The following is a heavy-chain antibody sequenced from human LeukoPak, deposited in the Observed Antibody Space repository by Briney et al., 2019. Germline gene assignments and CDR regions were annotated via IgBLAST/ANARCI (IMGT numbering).Heavy chain of an antibody. V-gene: IGHV4-59*01. CDR2: IYYSGST. J-gene: IGHJ4*02. Sequence: SETLSLTCTVSGGSISSYYWSWIWQPPGKGLEWIGYIYYSGSTNYNPSLKSRVTISVDTSKNQFSLKLSSVTAADTAVYYCARLHYYDSSQQGVDYWGQGTLVTVSS. CDR3: ARLHYYDSSQQGVDY. D-gene: IGHD3-22*01. CDR1: GGSISSYY.